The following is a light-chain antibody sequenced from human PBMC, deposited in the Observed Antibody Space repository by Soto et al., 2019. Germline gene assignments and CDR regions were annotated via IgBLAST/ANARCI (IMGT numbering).Light chain of an antibody. CDR2: GAT. Sequence: IQFTQSPSSLSASVGDRVTITCRATPAIASFLAWYQQKPGTAPKLLIYGATTLQSGVPSRFSGSRSGTEFTLTISSLQSDDFATYYCQQYNSYSRAFGQGTKVEIK. J-gene: IGKJ1*01. V-gene: IGKV1-9*01. CDR1: PAIASF. CDR3: QQYNSYSRA.